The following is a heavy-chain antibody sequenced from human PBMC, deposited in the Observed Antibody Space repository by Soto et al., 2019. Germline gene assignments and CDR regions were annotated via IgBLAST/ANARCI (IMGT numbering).Heavy chain of an antibody. Sequence: SETLSLTCTVSGGSISSSSYYWGWIRQPPGKGLEWIGSIYYSGSTYYNPSLKSRVTISVDTSKNQFSLKLSSVTAADTAVYYCARGGLRGYSYGYIDYWGQGTLVTVS. V-gene: IGHV4-39*01. J-gene: IGHJ4*02. CDR1: GGSISSSSYY. CDR2: IYYSGST. D-gene: IGHD5-18*01. CDR3: ARGGLRGYSYGYIDY.